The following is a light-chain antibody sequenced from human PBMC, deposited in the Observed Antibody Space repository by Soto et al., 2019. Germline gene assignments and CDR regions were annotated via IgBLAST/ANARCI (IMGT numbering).Light chain of an antibody. CDR3: QLYGTSPKT. CDR2: DAV. J-gene: IGKJ1*01. CDR1: QTVTNTH. Sequence: DTLLTHSPGTLALSPGERATLSWRSSQTVTNTHKTWYQNKHGQDPRLLIYDAVTRATGIPDRFTGSRFGTDFTLSISSLETEDFAVYYCQLYGTSPKTFGQGTKVDIK. V-gene: IGKV3-20*01.